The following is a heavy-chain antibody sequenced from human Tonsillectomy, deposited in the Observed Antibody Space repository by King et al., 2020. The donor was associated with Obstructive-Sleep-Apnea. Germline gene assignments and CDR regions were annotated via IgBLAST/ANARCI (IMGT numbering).Heavy chain of an antibody. CDR1: GFTFSSYS. J-gene: IGHJ6*02. Sequence: QLVQSGGGLVKPGGSLRLSCAASGFTFSSYSMNWVRQAPGKGLEWVSSIRSSSSYIYYADSVKGRFTISRDNAKNSLYLQMNSLRAEDTAVYYCARDYDYASGYYYYGMDVWGQGTTVTVSS. V-gene: IGHV3-21*01. CDR2: IRSSSSYI. D-gene: IGHD3-16*01. CDR3: ARDYDYASGYYYYGMDV.